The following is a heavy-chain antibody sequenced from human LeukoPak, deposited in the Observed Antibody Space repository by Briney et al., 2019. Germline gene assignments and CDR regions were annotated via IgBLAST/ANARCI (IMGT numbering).Heavy chain of an antibody. D-gene: IGHD2-2*01. V-gene: IGHV3-21*01. Sequence: PGGSLRLSCAASGFTFSSYVLNAVRQAPGRGLEWVSSISSSRGYIYYTDSVKGRFTISRDNAENSVYLQMNRLRAEDTAVYFCAGGSLLWGAFDIWGPGTMVTVSS. CDR2: ISSSRGYI. CDR1: GFTFSSYV. J-gene: IGHJ3*02. CDR3: AGGSLLWGAFDI.